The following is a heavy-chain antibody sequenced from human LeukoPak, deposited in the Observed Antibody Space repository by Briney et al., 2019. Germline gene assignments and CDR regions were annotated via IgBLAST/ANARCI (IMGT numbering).Heavy chain of an antibody. CDR3: ASKLYGEARTFDY. V-gene: IGHV4-30-4*08. Sequence: PSQTLSLTCTVSGGSISSGDYYWSWIRQPPGKGLEWIGYIYYSGSTYYNPSLKSRVTISVDKSKNQFSLKLSSVTAADTAVYYCASKLYGEARTFDYWGQGTLVTVSS. CDR1: GGSISSGDYY. J-gene: IGHJ4*02. CDR2: IYYSGST. D-gene: IGHD4-17*01.